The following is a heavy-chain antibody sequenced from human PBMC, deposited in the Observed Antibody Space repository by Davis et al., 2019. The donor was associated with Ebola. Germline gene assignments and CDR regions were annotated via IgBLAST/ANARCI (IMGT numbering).Heavy chain of an antibody. Sequence: SETLSLTCTVSGGSISSSSYYWGWIRQPPGKGLEWIGYIYYSGSTNYNPSLKSRVTISVDTSKNQFSLKLSSVTAADTAVYYCARDLMDYDSSGYYYYGMDVWGQGTTVTVSS. CDR3: ARDLMDYDSSGYYYYGMDV. V-gene: IGHV4-61*01. J-gene: IGHJ6*02. CDR2: IYYSGST. D-gene: IGHD3-22*01. CDR1: GGSISSSSYY.